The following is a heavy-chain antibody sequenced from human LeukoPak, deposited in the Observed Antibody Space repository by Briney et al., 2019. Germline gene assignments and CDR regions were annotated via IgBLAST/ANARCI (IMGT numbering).Heavy chain of an antibody. J-gene: IGHJ6*02. Sequence: GGSLRLSCAASGFTFSSYAMSWVRQAPGKGLEWVSVISGGGYSTYYAASVKGRFTISRDNSENTLYLQMNSLRAEDTAVYYCAKGPSDIVVSYYGMDVWGQGTTVTVSS. CDR3: AKGPSDIVVSYYGMDV. CDR1: GFTFSSYA. V-gene: IGHV3-23*01. CDR2: ISGGGYST. D-gene: IGHD5-12*01.